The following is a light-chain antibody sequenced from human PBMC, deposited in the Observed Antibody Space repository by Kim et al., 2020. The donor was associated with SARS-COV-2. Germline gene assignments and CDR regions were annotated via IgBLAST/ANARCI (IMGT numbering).Light chain of an antibody. V-gene: IGKV1-16*01. CDR2: AAS. Sequence: DTQMTRSPSSLSASIGDRVIISCRASQGIANNLVWFHQKPGKAPKPLIYAASRLETGVPSRFSGSGSGTDFILTISSLQPEDYGTYYCQQYDVYPRTFGQGTKVDIK. CDR3: QQYDVYPRT. J-gene: IGKJ1*01. CDR1: QGIANN.